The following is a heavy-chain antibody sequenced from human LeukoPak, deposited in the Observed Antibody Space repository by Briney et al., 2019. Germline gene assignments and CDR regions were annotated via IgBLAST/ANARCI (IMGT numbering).Heavy chain of an antibody. Sequence: ASVKVSCKTSGYTFTRNAMHWVRRAPGQRLEWMGWINAGNGDTKYSQKFQGRVTIARDTSASTAYMELSSLRSEDTAVYYCARDRGGTGDFDYWGQGTLVTVSS. V-gene: IGHV1-3*01. CDR2: INAGNGDT. CDR3: ARDRGGTGDFDY. J-gene: IGHJ4*02. D-gene: IGHD1-1*01. CDR1: GYTFTRNA.